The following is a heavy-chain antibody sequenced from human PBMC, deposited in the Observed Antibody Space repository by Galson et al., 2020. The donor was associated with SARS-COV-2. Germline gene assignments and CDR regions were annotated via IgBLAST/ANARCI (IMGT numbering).Heavy chain of an antibody. J-gene: IGHJ4*02. D-gene: IGHD6-19*01. V-gene: IGHV2-70*11. CDR1: GFSLSTSGMY. CDR3: ARMVGGYSGGWSWDY. CDR2: IDWDDHK. Sequence: SGPTLVKPTQTLTPTCTFSGFSLSTSGMYVSWIRQPPGKALEWLARIDWDDHKYYSTSLKTRLTISKDTSKNQVVLTMTDMDSVDTATYYCARMVGGYSGGWSWDYGGQGTLVTVCS.